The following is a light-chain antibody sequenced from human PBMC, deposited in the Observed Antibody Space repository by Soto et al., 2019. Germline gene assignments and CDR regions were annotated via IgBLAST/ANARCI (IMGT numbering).Light chain of an antibody. Sequence: QSALTQPRSVSGSPGQSVTISCTGTSSNVGSYNYVSWYQQHPDKAPKLLISDVTKRPSGVPDRFSGSKSGNTASLTISGLQAEDEAEYYCCSYAGSYTFVVFGAGTKLTVL. CDR1: SSNVGSYNY. J-gene: IGLJ2*01. V-gene: IGLV2-11*01. CDR2: DVT. CDR3: CSYAGSYTFVV.